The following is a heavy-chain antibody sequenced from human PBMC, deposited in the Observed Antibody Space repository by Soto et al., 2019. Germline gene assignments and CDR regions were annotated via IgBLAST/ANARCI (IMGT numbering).Heavy chain of an antibody. J-gene: IGHJ6*03. V-gene: IGHV3-23*01. CDR2: ISGSGGST. Sequence: GGSLRLSCAASGFTFSSYAMSWVRQAPGKGLEWVSAISGSGGSTYYADSVKGRFTISRDNSKNTLYLQMNSLRAEDTAVYYCAKGRDDGNYYYYYMDVWGKGTTVTVSS. CDR3: AKGRDDGNYYYYYMDV. CDR1: GFTFSSYA. D-gene: IGHD1-1*01.